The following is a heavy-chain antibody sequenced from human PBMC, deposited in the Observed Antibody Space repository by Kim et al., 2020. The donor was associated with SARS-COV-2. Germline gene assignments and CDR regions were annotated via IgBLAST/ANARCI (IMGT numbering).Heavy chain of an antibody. D-gene: IGHD3-22*01. CDR2: INPSGGST. Sequence: ASVKVSCKASGYTFTSYYMHWVRQAPGQGLEWMGIINPSGGSTSYAQKFQGRVTMTRDTSTSTVYMELSSLRSEDTAVYYCATSPFDYYDSSGHQYFQHWGQGTLVTVSS. J-gene: IGHJ1*01. CDR1: GYTFTSYY. CDR3: ATSPFDYYDSSGHQYFQH. V-gene: IGHV1-46*01.